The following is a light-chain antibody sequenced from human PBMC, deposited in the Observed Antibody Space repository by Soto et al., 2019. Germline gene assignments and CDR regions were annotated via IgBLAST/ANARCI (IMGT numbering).Light chain of an antibody. Sequence: QSALTQPASVSGSPGQSITISCTGTSSDVGGYNYVSGYQQHPGKAPKLMIYEVSNRPSGVSNRCSGSKSGNTASLTISGLQAEDEADYYCSSYTSSSTRVFGGGTKLTVL. CDR1: SSDVGGYNY. CDR2: EVS. J-gene: IGLJ3*02. CDR3: SSYTSSSTRV. V-gene: IGLV2-14*01.